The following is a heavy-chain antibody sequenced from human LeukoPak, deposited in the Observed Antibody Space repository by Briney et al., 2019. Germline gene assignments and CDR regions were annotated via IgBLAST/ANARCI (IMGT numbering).Heavy chain of an antibody. V-gene: IGHV3-30*18. D-gene: IGHD1-26*01. CDR1: GVTFSSYG. CDR2: ISYDGSNK. CDR3: AKAGIVILDY. J-gene: IGHJ4*02. Sequence: PGGALRVSCAASGVTFSSYGMRWGRQGPGKGVEWVAVISYDGSNKYYADSVKGRFTISRDNSKNTLYLQMNSLRAEDTAVYYCAKAGIVILDYWGQGTLVTVSS.